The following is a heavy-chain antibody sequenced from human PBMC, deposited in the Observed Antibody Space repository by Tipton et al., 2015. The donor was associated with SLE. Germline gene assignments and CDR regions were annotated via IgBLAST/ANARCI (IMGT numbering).Heavy chain of an antibody. CDR1: GGSISSYY. V-gene: IGHV4-59*01. CDR2: IYYSGST. D-gene: IGHD3-22*01. CDR3: ARVARGEWVVVFDY. J-gene: IGHJ4*02. Sequence: TLSLTCTVSGGSISSYYWSWIRQPAGKGLEWIGYIYYSGSTNYNPSLKSQVTISVDTSKNQFSLKLSSVTAADTAVYYCARVARGEWVVVFDYWGQGTLVTVSS.